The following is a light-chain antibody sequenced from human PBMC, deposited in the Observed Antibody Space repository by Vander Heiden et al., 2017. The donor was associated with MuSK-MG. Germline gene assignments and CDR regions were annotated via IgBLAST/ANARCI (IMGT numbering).Light chain of an antibody. Sequence: DIQMTQSPSSLSASVGDRVTITCRASQSITNYLNWYQQKPGRAPKLLIYAASTLQSGVPSRFSGSGSGADFTLTISSLQPEAFATYYCQQSYSSLSTFGQGTKVEIK. J-gene: IGKJ2*01. V-gene: IGKV1-39*01. CDR3: QQSYSSLST. CDR1: QSITNY. CDR2: AAS.